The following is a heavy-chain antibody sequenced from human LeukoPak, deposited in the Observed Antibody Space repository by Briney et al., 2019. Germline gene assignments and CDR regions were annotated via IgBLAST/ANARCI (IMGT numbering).Heavy chain of an antibody. J-gene: IGHJ4*02. CDR3: ARDTARRFDY. D-gene: IGHD5-18*01. CDR2: ISYDGSNK. CDR1: GFTFSSYS. V-gene: IGHV3-30-3*01. Sequence: GGSLTLSCAASGFTFSSYSMHWVRQAPGKGLEWVAVISYDGSNKYYADSVKGRFTISRDNSKNPLYLQMTSLRAEDSAVYYCARDTARRFDYWGQGTLVTVSS.